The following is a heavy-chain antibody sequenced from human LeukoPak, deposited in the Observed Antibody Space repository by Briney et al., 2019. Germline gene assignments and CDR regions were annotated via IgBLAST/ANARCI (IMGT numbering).Heavy chain of an antibody. J-gene: IGHJ3*02. CDR1: GTSITRTY. CDR3: ASRVVGATIGDAFDI. V-gene: IGHV4-59*01. Sequence: SETLSLTCTVSGTSITRTYWSWIRQPPGRGLESVGYVYDTGDTNYNPSLKSRVTISEDASKNQFSLELSSVTAADTAVYYCASRVVGATIGDAFDIWGQGTMVTVSS. CDR2: VYDTGDT. D-gene: IGHD1-26*01.